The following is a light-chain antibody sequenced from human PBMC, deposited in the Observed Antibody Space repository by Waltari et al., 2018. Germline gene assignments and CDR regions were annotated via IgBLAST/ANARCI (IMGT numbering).Light chain of an antibody. Sequence: EIVMTQSPATLSVSPGERATLSCRASQSVRSNLAWYQQKPGQAPRLLIYGASNRATGVPARFSGSGSVTDFTLTISSLQSEDFAIYYCQQYNNWPPVFTFGPGTRVDIK. V-gene: IGKV3-15*01. CDR3: QQYNNWPPVFT. CDR2: GAS. CDR1: QSVRSN. J-gene: IGKJ3*01.